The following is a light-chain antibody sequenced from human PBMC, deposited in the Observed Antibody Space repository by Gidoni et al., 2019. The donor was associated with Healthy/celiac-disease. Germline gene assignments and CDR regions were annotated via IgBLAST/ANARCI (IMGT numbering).Light chain of an antibody. CDR3: QQSYNTPPT. CDR1: QTINRF. CDR2: AAS. V-gene: IGKV1-39*01. Sequence: IPMTQSPSSLSASGGDRVTITCRASQTINRFLNWYQQKPGRAPKLLLYAASSLQSGVPSRFSGSGSGTDFTLTISNLQPEEFATYFCQQSYNTPPTFGQGTTVEIK. J-gene: IGKJ1*01.